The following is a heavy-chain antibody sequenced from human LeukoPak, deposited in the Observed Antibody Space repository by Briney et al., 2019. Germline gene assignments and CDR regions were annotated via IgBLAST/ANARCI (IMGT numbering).Heavy chain of an antibody. CDR1: GYTFTSYG. CDR3: ARASYYDSSGYYPAVY. CDR2: ISAYNGNT. D-gene: IGHD3-22*01. V-gene: IGHV1-18*01. J-gene: IGHJ4*02. Sequence: ASVKVSCKASGYTFTSYGISWVRQALGQGLEWMGWISAYNGNTNYAQKLQGRVTMTTDTSTSTAYMELRSLRSDGTAVYYCARASYYDSSGYYPAVYWGQGTLVTVSS.